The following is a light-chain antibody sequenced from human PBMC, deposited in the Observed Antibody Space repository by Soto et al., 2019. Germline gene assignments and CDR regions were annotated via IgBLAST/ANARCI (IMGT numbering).Light chain of an antibody. CDR3: QSYDSSLSGSVV. Sequence: QSVLTQPASVSGAPGQRVTISCTGSSSNIGAGYDVHWYQQRPGTAPKLLIYGNSNRPSGVPDRFSGSKSGASASLAITGLQAEDETDYYCQSYDSSLSGSVVFGGGTQLTVL. V-gene: IGLV1-40*01. CDR2: GNS. J-gene: IGLJ2*01. CDR1: SSNIGAGYD.